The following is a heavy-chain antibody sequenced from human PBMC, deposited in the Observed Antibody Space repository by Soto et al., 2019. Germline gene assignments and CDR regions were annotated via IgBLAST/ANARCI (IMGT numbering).Heavy chain of an antibody. CDR3: ARDDEYSGNGMDV. CDR2: ILNDGSNR. CDR1: EFTLSNYG. D-gene: IGHD3-10*01. V-gene: IGHV3-33*01. J-gene: IGHJ6*02. Sequence: QVQLVESGGGVVKPGRSLRLSCAASEFTLSNYGLHWVRQAPGKGLEWVAVILNDGSNRYHADSVKDRFTISRDNSKNTLYLQMNSLRAEDTAVYYCARDDEYSGNGMDVWGQGTTVTVS.